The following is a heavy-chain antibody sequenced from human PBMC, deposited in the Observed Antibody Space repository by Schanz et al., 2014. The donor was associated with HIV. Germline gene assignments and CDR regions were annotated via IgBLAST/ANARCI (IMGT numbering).Heavy chain of an antibody. CDR3: TRLFTARRGYFDY. CDR2: IYPSSGAS. CDR1: DYRFTAYY. J-gene: IGHJ4*02. D-gene: IGHD3-10*01. V-gene: IGHV1-2*02. Sequence: EQLVQSGAEVRKPGASVRVSCKASDYRFTAYYMHWVRQAPGHGPEWMGGIYPSSGASETAQRFQGRLTMTSDSSTSTVYMELSNLMSDDTAVYYCTRLFTARRGYFDYWAQGVLVTVSS.